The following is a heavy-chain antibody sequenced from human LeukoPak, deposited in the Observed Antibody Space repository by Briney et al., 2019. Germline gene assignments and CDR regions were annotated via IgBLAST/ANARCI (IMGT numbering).Heavy chain of an antibody. V-gene: IGHV3-21*01. CDR3: AKDMSGGDCPDY. J-gene: IGHJ4*02. CDR1: GFTFSSYS. Sequence: GGSLRLSCAASGFTFSSYSMDWVRQAPGKGLEWVSSISSSSRYIYYGDSVKGRFTISRDNAKNSLYLHMNSLRAEDTAVYYCAKDMSGGDCPDYWGQGTLVTVSS. CDR2: ISSSSRYI. D-gene: IGHD2-21*02.